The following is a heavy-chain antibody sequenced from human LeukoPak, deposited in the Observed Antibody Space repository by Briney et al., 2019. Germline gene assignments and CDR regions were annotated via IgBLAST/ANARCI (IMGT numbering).Heavy chain of an antibody. CDR2: INPSGGST. CDR1: GYPFSAHF. Sequence: GASVKVSCKASGYPFSAHFLNWVRQAPGQGLEWMGIINPSGGSTSYAQKFQGRVTMTRDTSTSTVYMELSSLRSEDTAVYYCARAYDFPDYWGQGTLVTVSS. D-gene: IGHD3-3*01. CDR3: ARAYDFPDY. J-gene: IGHJ4*02. V-gene: IGHV1-46*01.